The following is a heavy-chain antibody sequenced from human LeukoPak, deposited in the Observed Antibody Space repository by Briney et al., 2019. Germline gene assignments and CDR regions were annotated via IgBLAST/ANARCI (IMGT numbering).Heavy chain of an antibody. J-gene: IGHJ5*02. CDR3: ARRSSSWKNWFDP. V-gene: IGHV4-59*01. CDR1: GGSISSYY. Sequence: SETLSLTCTVSGGSISSYYWSWIRQPPGKGLEWIGYIYYSGSTNYNPSLKSRVTMSVDMSKNQFSLKLSSVTAADTAVYYCARRSSSWKNWFDPWGQGTLVTVSS. D-gene: IGHD6-13*01. CDR2: IYYSGST.